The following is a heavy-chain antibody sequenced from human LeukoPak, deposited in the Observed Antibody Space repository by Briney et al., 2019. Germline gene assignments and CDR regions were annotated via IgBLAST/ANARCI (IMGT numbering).Heavy chain of an antibody. CDR1: GFTFSTYW. CDR3: ATHGGYDSSFFI. D-gene: IGHD3-22*01. V-gene: IGHV3-7*01. Sequence: PGGSLRLSCEASGFTFSTYWMIWVRQAPGKGLEWVANINQDGSKKYYVNSVKGRFTISRDNAKNSLYLQMNSLRAEDTAVYYCATHGGYDSSFFIWGQGTLVTVSS. CDR2: INQDGSKK. J-gene: IGHJ4*02.